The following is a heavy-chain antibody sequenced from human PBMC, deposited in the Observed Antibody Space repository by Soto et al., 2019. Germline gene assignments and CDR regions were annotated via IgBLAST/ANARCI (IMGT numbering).Heavy chain of an antibody. J-gene: IGHJ4*02. CDR1: GFTFSSYA. CDR3: AKALTITRSYQAHL. Sequence: PGGSLRLSCAASGFTFSSYAMSWVRQAPGKGLEWVSAISGSGGSTYYADSVKGRFTISRDNSKNTLYLQMNSLRAEDTAVYYCAKALTITRSYQAHLGGQGTLVTVSS. D-gene: IGHD1-26*01. CDR2: ISGSGGST. V-gene: IGHV3-23*01.